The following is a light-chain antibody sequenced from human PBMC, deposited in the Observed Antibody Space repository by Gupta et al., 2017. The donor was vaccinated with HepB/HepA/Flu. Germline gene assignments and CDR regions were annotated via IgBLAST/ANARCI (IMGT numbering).Light chain of an antibody. V-gene: IGLV2-23*02. J-gene: IGLJ1*01. Sequence: QSALTQPASVSGSPGQSITISCTGTSSDVGSYNHVSWYQQHPGKAPKVMIYEVNERPSGISNRFSGSKSGNTASLTISGLQADDEADYYCCSYAGSSGYVFGSGTKVTVL. CDR1: SSDVGSYNH. CDR3: CSYAGSSGYV. CDR2: EVN.